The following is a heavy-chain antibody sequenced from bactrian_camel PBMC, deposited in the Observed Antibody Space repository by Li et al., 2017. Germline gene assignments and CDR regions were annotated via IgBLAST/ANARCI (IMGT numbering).Heavy chain of an antibody. CDR3: AADCPPIVGWDREEY. D-gene: IGHD1*01. CDR2: MDKGDGSI. Sequence: HVQLVESGGGSVQAGGSLRLSCAASGHTDSRACVGWFRQAPGKGRELVAMDKGDGSITYGDSVKGRFTLSRDNTKDTVTLQMDNVMIEDTATYRCAADCPPIVGWDREEYWGQGTQVTVS. V-gene: IGHV3S1*01. CDR1: GHTDSRAC. J-gene: IGHJ4*01.